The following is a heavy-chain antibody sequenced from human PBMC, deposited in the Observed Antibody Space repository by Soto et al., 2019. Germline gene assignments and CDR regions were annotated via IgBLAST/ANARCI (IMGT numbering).Heavy chain of an antibody. CDR3: ARVGGATGEGNWFDP. D-gene: IGHD1-26*01. Sequence: QVQLVQSGAEVKKPGASVKVPCKASGYTFTSYGISWVRQAPGQGLEWMGWISAYNGNTNYAQKLQGRVTMTTDTSASTDYMELRSLRSDDTAVYYCARVGGATGEGNWFDPWGQGTLVTVSS. J-gene: IGHJ5*02. CDR2: ISAYNGNT. CDR1: GYTFTSYG. V-gene: IGHV1-18*04.